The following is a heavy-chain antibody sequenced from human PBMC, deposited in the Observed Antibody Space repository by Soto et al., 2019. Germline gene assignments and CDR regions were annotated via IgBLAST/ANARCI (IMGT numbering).Heavy chain of an antibody. V-gene: IGHV4-34*01. CDR2: INHSGST. J-gene: IGHJ5*02. CDR1: GGSFSGYY. Sequence: QVQLQQWGAGLLKPSETLSLTCAVYGGSFSGYYWSWIRQPPGKGLEWIGEINHSGSTNYNPSLKSRVTIPVDTSKNQFSLKLSSVTAADTAVYYCARMVYARGNNWFDPWGQGTLVTVSS. D-gene: IGHD2-8*01. CDR3: ARMVYARGNNWFDP.